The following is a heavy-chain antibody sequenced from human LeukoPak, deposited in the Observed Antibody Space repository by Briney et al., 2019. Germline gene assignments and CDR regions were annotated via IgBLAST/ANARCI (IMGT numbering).Heavy chain of an antibody. CDR2: ISGSGGST. Sequence: QPGGSLRLSCAASGFTFSSYAMSWVRQAPGKGLEWVSGISGSGGSTFYADSVKGRFTISREKSKNTLFLQMNSLRADDTAVYCCAKCPTDYAILTGYYPFEYWGQGTLVTVSS. CDR3: AKCPTDYAILTGYYPFEY. CDR1: GFTFSSYA. J-gene: IGHJ4*02. V-gene: IGHV3-23*01. D-gene: IGHD3-9*01.